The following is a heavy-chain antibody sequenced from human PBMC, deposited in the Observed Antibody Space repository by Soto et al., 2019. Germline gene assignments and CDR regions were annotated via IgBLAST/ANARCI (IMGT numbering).Heavy chain of an antibody. CDR2: IIPIFGTA. CDR1: GGTFSSYA. D-gene: IGHD3-22*01. CDR3: ARTDYYDSSGYYYWFDP. Sequence: GASVKVSCKASGGTFSSYAISWVRQAPGQGLEWMGGIIPIFGTANYAQKFQGRVTITADESTSTAYMELSSLRSEDTAVYYCARTDYYDSSGYYYWFDPWGQGTLVTVSS. V-gene: IGHV1-69*13. J-gene: IGHJ5*02.